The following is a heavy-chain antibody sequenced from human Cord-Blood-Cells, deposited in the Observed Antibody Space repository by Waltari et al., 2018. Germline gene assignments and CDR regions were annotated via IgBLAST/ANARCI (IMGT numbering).Heavy chain of an antibody. D-gene: IGHD3-16*01. V-gene: IGHV3-48*02. Sequence: EVQLVESGGGLVQPGGSLRPSCAASGFTFSSYSMNWVSQAPGKGLEWVSYISSSSSTIYYADSVKGRFTISRDNAKNSLYLQMNSLRDEDTAVYYCARVLRPYNWFDPWGQGTLVTVSS. J-gene: IGHJ5*02. CDR1: GFTFSSYS. CDR2: ISSSSSTI. CDR3: ARVLRPYNWFDP.